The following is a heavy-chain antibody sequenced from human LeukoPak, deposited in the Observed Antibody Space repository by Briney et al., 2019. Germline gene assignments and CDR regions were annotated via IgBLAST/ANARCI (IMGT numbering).Heavy chain of an antibody. Sequence: GGSLRLSCAASGFTFANYAMNWFRHTPGKGLEWLSYISSTNAIYYADSVKGRFTISRDNSKNTLYLQMNSLRAEDTAVYYCARGRCGSCPIDYWGQGTLVTVSS. CDR3: ARGRCGSCPIDY. CDR2: ISSTNAI. CDR1: GFTFANYA. V-gene: IGHV3-48*01. D-gene: IGHD1-26*01. J-gene: IGHJ4*02.